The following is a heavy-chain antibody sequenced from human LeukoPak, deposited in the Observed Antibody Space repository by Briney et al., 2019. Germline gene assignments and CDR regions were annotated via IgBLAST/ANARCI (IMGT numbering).Heavy chain of an antibody. CDR1: GFTFSSYS. Sequence: PGRSLRLSCAASGFTFSSYSMNWVRQAPGKGLEWVSYISSSSSTIYYADSVKGRFTISRDNAKNSLYLQMNSLRAEDTAVYYCARDRDYYDSSGYYLEPFDYWGQGTLVTVSS. V-gene: IGHV3-48*01. CDR3: ARDRDYYDSSGYYLEPFDY. CDR2: ISSSSSTI. J-gene: IGHJ4*02. D-gene: IGHD3-22*01.